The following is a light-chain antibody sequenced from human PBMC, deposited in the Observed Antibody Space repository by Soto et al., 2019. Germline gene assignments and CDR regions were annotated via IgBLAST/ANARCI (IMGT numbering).Light chain of an antibody. Sequence: QSVLTQPPSVSAAPGQKVTISCSGSSSNIGNNYVSWYQQLPGTAPKLLIYENDKRPSGIPDRFTGSKSGTSATLGNTGLQIGDEADYYCGAWDSSLSAVVFGGGTQLTVL. J-gene: IGLJ2*01. CDR3: GAWDSSLSAVV. V-gene: IGLV1-51*02. CDR2: END. CDR1: SSNIGNNY.